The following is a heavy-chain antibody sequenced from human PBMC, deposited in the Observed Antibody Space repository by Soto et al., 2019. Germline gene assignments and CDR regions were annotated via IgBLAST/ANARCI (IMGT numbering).Heavy chain of an antibody. CDR2: IKQDGSEK. J-gene: IGHJ6*02. Sequence: GSLRLSCAASGFTFSSYWMSWVRQAPGKGLEWVANIKQDGSEKYYVDSVKGRFTISRDNAKNSLYLQMNSLRAEDTAVYYCARDHVVATSNYYYYGMDVWGQGTTVTVSS. CDR1: GFTFSSYW. V-gene: IGHV3-7*05. CDR3: ARDHVVATSNYYYYGMDV. D-gene: IGHD5-12*01.